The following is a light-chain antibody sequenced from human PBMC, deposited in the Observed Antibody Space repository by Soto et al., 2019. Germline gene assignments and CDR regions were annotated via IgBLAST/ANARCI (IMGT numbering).Light chain of an antibody. CDR3: SSYTTSSTLVV. V-gene: IGLV2-14*01. CDR1: SSDVGGSNY. CDR2: DVS. Sequence: QSALTQPASVSGSPGQSITISCTGTSSDVGGSNYVSWYQQHPGKAPKLMIYDVSNRPSGVSNRFSGSKSGDTASLTISGLQAEDEGDYYCSSYTTSSTLVVFGGGTKLTVL. J-gene: IGLJ3*02.